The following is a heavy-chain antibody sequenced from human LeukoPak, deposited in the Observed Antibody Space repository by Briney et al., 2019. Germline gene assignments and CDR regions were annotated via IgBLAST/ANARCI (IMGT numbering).Heavy chain of an antibody. CDR2: ICGNRGNI. J-gene: IGHJ4*02. Sequence: AGGSLRLSCAASGVTFYDDAMHWGWQARGKGVEWGSGICGNRGNIDYADSVKGGFTISRENAKNSLYLQMNSLKAADRALYYCAKAGDYSDSSGNYGRFTDWGQGTLVTVSS. CDR3: AKAGDYSDSSGNYGRFTD. CDR1: GVTFYDDA. V-gene: IGHV3-9*01. D-gene: IGHD3-22*01.